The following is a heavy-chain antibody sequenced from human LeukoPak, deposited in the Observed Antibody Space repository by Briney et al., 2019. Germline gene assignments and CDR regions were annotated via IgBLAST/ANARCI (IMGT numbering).Heavy chain of an antibody. CDR2: IRNDDSDR. J-gene: IGHJ4*02. CDR1: GFIVSDYG. D-gene: IGHD3-22*01. Sequence: PGGSLRLSCAASGFIVSDYGMHWVRQAPGQGLDWVAFIRNDDSDRDYADSVRGRFTISRDNSRNTLYLQMRNLRPEDTGVYYCAIYDSRGDFDYWGQGTQVTVSA. V-gene: IGHV3-30*02. CDR3: AIYDSRGDFDY.